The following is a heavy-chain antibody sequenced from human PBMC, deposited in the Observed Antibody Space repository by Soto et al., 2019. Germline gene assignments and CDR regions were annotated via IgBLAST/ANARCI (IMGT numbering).Heavy chain of an antibody. CDR2: ISASGGGT. J-gene: IGHJ3*01. CDR1: GFNFGNYV. D-gene: IGHD4-17*01. V-gene: IGHV3-23*01. CDR3: AKDPNGDYLGAFDC. Sequence: ESGGGLVQPGGSLRLSCAASGFNFGNYVVTWVRQAPGRGLEWVSAISASGGGTFYADSVRGRFTISRDNYKNTLYLEMNSLRAEVTAVYFGAKDPNGDYLGAFDCWGRGTMVIVSS.